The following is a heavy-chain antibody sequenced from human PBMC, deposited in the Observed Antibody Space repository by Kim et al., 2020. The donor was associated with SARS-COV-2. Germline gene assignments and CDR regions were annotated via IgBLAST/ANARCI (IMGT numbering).Heavy chain of an antibody. V-gene: IGHV4-39*02. CDR2: IYYIGTT. CDR3: ARRFRSWSFYY. CDR1: GASISSSSFF. D-gene: IGHD3-10*01. Sequence: SETLSLTCTVSGASISSSSFFWDWIRQSPGKGLEWIGSIYYIGTTNYNPSFESRVTMSVDTSKNHFTLKLKSVTAADTAVYYCARRFRSWSFYYWGQGTLVTVSS. J-gene: IGHJ4*02.